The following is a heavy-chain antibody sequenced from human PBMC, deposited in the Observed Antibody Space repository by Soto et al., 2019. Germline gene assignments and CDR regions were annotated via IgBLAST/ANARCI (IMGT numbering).Heavy chain of an antibody. V-gene: IGHV3-23*01. CDR2: ISGSGGST. Sequence: EVQLLESGGGLVQPGGSLRLSCAASGFTFSSYAMSWVRQAPGKGLEWVSAISGSGGSTYYAGSVKGRFTISRDNSKNTLYLQMNSLRAEDTAVYYCAKVSYYDSSGYYYYGDSSYYYYYGMDVWGQGTTVTVSS. J-gene: IGHJ6*02. D-gene: IGHD3-22*01. CDR1: GFTFSSYA. CDR3: AKVSYYDSSGYYYYGDSSYYYYYGMDV.